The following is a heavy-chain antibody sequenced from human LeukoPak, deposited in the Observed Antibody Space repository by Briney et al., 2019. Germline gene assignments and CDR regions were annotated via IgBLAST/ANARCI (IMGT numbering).Heavy chain of an antibody. CDR1: GFTFSGYS. Sequence: GRSLRLSCAASGFTFSGYSMNWVRQAPGKGLEWVSSISSSSTYIYYADSVKGRFTISRDNAKNSLYLQMNSLRAEDTAVYYCARGGGYSYGYSHFDSWGQGTLVTVSS. D-gene: IGHD5-18*01. V-gene: IGHV3-21*01. CDR3: ARGGGYSYGYSHFDS. CDR2: ISSSSTYI. J-gene: IGHJ4*02.